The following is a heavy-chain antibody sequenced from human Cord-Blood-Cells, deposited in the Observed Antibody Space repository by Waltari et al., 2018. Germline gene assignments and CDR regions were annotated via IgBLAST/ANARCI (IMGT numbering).Heavy chain of an antibody. D-gene: IGHD2-2*01. J-gene: IGHJ3*02. Sequence: QLHLQQWGAGLLKPSETLSLTCAVYGGSFSGYYWRWIRQPPGQGLDGIGEINHSGSTNYNPSLKSRVTISVDTSKNQFSLKPSSVTAADTAVYYCARGDGIVVVPAAYDAFDIWGQGTMVTVSS. CDR1: GGSFSGYY. CDR2: INHSGST. CDR3: ARGDGIVVVPAAYDAFDI. V-gene: IGHV4-34*01.